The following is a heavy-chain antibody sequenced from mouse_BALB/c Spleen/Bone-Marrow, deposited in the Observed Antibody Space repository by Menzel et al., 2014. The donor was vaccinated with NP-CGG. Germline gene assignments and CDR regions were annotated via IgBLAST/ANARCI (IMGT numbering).Heavy chain of an antibody. Sequence: VKVEESGPGLVAPSQSLSITCTVSGFSLTGYGVNWVRQPPGKGLEWLGMIWGDGSTDYNSALKSRLSISKDNSKSQVFLKMNSLQTDDTARYYCARGFYYYGSSYGFAYWGQGTLVTVSA. D-gene: IGHD1-1*01. V-gene: IGHV2-6-7*01. CDR2: IWGDGST. CDR1: GFSLTGYG. J-gene: IGHJ3*01. CDR3: ARGFYYYGSSYGFAY.